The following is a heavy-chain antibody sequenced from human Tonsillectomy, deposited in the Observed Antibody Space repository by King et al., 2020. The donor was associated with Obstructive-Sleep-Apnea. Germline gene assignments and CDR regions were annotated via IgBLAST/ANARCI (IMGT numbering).Heavy chain of an antibody. Sequence: VQLVESGGGVVQPGRSLRLSCAASGFTFSSYAMHWVRQAPCKGLEWVAVISYDGSNKYYADSVKGRFTISRDNSKNTLYLQMNSLRAEDTAVYYCARPYNWNDQAPFDYWGQGTLVTVSS. CDR1: GFTFSSYA. D-gene: IGHD1-20*01. CDR3: ARPYNWNDQAPFDY. J-gene: IGHJ4*02. V-gene: IGHV3-30*04. CDR2: ISYDGSNK.